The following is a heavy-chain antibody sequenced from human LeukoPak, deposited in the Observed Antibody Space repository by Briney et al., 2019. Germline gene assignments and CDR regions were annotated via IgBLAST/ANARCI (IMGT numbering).Heavy chain of an antibody. CDR3: ARGGSGSYDGDY. CDR1: GGSISSYY. CDR2: ISYSGST. D-gene: IGHD3-10*01. V-gene: IGHV4-59*08. J-gene: IGHJ4*02. Sequence: ASETLSLTCTVSGGSISSYYWSWIRQPPGKGLEWIGYISYSGSTNYNPSLKSRVTISVDTSKKQFSLKRSCVTAADTAVYYCARGGSGSYDGDYWGQGTLVTVSS.